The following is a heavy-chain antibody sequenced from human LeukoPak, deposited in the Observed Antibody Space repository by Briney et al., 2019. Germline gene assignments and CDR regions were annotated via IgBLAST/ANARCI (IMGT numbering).Heavy chain of an antibody. D-gene: IGHD3-22*01. V-gene: IGHV3-53*01. Sequence: GGSLRLSCAASGFSVSNNYMSWVPQAPGKGLEWVSVIYSGASTYHADSVKGRFTISRDNSMNTLHLQMNNLRAEDTAVYYCARLRGYHYADAFDIWGQGTVVTVSS. CDR1: GFSVSNNY. CDR3: ARLRGYHYADAFDI. CDR2: IYSGAST. J-gene: IGHJ3*02.